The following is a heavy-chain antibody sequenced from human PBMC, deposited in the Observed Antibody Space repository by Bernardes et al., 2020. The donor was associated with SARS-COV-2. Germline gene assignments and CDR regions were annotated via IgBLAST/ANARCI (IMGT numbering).Heavy chain of an antibody. CDR3: ARQTYDVWSGYYTAYYYYYVDV. CDR1: GGSISSYY. Sequence: SETLSLTCTVSGGSISSYYWSWIRQPPGKGLEWIGYIYYSGSTNYNPSLKSRVTISVDTSKNQFSLKLSSVTAADTAVYYCARQTYDVWSGYYTAYYYYYVDVWGKGTTVTVSS. D-gene: IGHD3-3*01. CDR2: IYYSGST. V-gene: IGHV4-59*08. J-gene: IGHJ6*03.